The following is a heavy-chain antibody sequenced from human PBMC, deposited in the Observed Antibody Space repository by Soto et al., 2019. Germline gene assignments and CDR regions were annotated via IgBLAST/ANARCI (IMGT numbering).Heavy chain of an antibody. CDR2: MIPIFGTA. V-gene: IGHV1-69*12. CDR1: GGTFSSYA. Sequence: QVQLVQSGAEVKKPGSSVKVSCKASGGTFSSYAISWVRQAPGQGLEWMGGMIPIFGTANYAQKFQGRVTITADESTSTAYMELSSLRSEDTAVYYCARDLVTGTLNWFDPWGQGTLVTVSS. J-gene: IGHJ5*02. CDR3: ARDLVTGTLNWFDP. D-gene: IGHD1-7*01.